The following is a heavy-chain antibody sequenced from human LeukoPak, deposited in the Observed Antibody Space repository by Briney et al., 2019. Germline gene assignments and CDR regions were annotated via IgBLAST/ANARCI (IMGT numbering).Heavy chain of an antibody. CDR1: GFTFSSYG. J-gene: IGHJ4*02. CDR3: AKMAMATTRPPNFDY. V-gene: IGHV3-30*02. CDR2: IRYDGSNK. D-gene: IGHD5-24*01. Sequence: GGSLRLSCAASGFTFSSYGMHWVRQAPGKGLEGVAFIRYDGSNKYYADSVKGRFTISRDNSKNTLYLQMNSLRAEDTAVYYCAKMAMATTRPPNFDYWGQGTLVTVSS.